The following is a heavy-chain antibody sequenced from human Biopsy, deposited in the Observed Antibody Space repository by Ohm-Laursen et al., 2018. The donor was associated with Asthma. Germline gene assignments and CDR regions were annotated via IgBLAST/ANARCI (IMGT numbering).Heavy chain of an antibody. CDR2: PIPVLGTP. Sequence: SVKVSCKTSGDSFSNYAISWVQQAPGQGLEWMGGPIPVLGTPDHAQMFEGRVTITADESTSTAYMELSSLSSEDTAVYYCARGYSGSDRIVYYYSGLEVWGQGTTVTVSS. D-gene: IGHD5-12*01. CDR3: ARGYSGSDRIVYYYSGLEV. CDR1: GDSFSNYA. J-gene: IGHJ6*02. V-gene: IGHV1-69*13.